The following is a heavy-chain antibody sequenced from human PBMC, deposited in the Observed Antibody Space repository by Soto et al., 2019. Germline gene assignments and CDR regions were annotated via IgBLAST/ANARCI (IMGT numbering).Heavy chain of an antibody. V-gene: IGHV3-74*01. CDR2: INMDGRST. CDR3: ARVPITSIKYYFDY. Sequence: GGSLRLSCAASGFTFSGDWMHWVRQAAGKGLVWVSRINMDGRSTNYADSVKGRFTISRDNSKNTLYLQMNSLRAEDTAVYYCARVPITSIKYYFDYWGQGTLVTVSS. CDR1: GFTFSGDW. J-gene: IGHJ4*02. D-gene: IGHD3-3*01.